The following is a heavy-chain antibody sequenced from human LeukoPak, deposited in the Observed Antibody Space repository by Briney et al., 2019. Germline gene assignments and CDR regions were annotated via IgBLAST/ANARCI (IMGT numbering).Heavy chain of an antibody. J-gene: IGHJ6*03. D-gene: IGHD3-10*01. V-gene: IGHV4-4*07. CDR1: GGSINNFY. Sequence: SETLSLTCTFSGGSINNFYWSWIRQPAGKGLEWIGRIRASESTNYNPSLKSRVTMSVDTSKNQFSLKLSSVTAADTAVYYCARGSNYYGSGSAYYYYMDVWGKGTTVTVSS. CDR2: IRASEST. CDR3: ARGSNYYGSGSAYYYYMDV.